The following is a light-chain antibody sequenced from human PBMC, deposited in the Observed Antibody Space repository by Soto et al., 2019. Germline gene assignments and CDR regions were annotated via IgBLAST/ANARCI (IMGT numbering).Light chain of an antibody. J-gene: IGKJ1*01. Sequence: DIQMTQSPSTLSASVGDRLTITCRASQSISNWLAWFQQKPGKAPDPLIYKASTLENGVPSRFSGSGSGTEFTLTISSLQSDDFAIYYCQQYDTYWTFGQGTKVEIK. CDR3: QQYDTYWT. CDR2: KAS. V-gene: IGKV1-5*03. CDR1: QSISNW.